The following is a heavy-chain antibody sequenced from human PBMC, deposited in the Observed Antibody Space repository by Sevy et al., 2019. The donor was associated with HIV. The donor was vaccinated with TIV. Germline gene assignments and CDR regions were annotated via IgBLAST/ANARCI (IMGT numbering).Heavy chain of an antibody. CDR1: GFSFGDYA. V-gene: IGHV3-9*01. CDR3: AKDNRPATMSNSSYYYYYGMDV. Sequence: GGSLRLSCAASGFSFGDYAMHWVRQAPGKGLEWVSGISWNSVSLDYADSVKGQFTISRDNAKKSLFLQMNRLRSEDTALYYCAKDNRPATMSNSSYYYYYGMDVWGQGTTVTVSS. J-gene: IGHJ6*02. CDR2: ISWNSVSL. D-gene: IGHD6-6*01.